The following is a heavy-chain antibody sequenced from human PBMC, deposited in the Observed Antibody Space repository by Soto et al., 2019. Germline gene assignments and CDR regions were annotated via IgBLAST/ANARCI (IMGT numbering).Heavy chain of an antibody. CDR2: IYPGYSDT. Sequence: GESLNISFKGSGYSFTSYWIGWVRQMPGKGLEWMGSIYPGYSDTRYSPSFQGQVTISADKSISTAYLQWSSLKASDTAMYYCARGDLSPGDSHDRALEYWGQGNLVTVSS. V-gene: IGHV5-51*01. J-gene: IGHJ4*02. D-gene: IGHD3-16*02. CDR1: GYSFTSYW. CDR3: ARGDLSPGDSHDRALEY.